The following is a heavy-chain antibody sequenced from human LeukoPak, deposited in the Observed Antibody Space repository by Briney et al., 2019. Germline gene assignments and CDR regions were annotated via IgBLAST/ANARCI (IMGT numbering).Heavy chain of an antibody. CDR3: ARDPTMVGLGDAFDI. V-gene: IGHV4-59*01. D-gene: IGHD3-10*01. CDR2: IYYSGST. CDR1: GGSISSYY. J-gene: IGHJ3*02. Sequence: PSETLSLTCTVSGGSISSYYLSWIRQPPGKGLEWIGYIYYSGSTNYNPSLKSRVTISVDTSKNQFSLKLSSVTAADTAVYYCARDPTMVGLGDAFDIWGQGTMVTVSS.